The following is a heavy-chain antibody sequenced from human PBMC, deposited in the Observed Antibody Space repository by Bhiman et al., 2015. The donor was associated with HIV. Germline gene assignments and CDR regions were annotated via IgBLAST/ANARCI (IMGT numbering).Heavy chain of an antibody. CDR1: GFTFSNYA. J-gene: IGHJ4*02. CDR2: ISGSGGST. D-gene: IGHD3-22*01. V-gene: IGHV3-23*01. Sequence: EVQVLESGGGLVQPGGSLRLSCEVSGFTFSNYAVSWVRQAPGKGLEWVSGISGSGGSTYYADSVKGRFTISRDNSKNTLYLQMNSLRAEDTAVYYCAKMRQYYYDSSGYCDYWGQGTLVTVSS. CDR3: AKMRQYYYDSSGYCDY.